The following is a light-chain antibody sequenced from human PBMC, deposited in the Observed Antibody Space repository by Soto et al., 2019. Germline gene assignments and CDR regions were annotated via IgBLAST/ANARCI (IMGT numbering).Light chain of an antibody. CDR2: DAS. V-gene: IGKV1-5*01. Sequence: DIHTTQSPTGMTHSLLDGVTVTCRASQGISSYLAWYQQTPGKAPHLLIYDASSLESGAPSSFGGGASATESTLTISRLHPDDFASYYCQQYNSYRTFGQGTKVDIK. CDR3: QQYNSYRT. CDR1: QGISSY. J-gene: IGKJ1*01.